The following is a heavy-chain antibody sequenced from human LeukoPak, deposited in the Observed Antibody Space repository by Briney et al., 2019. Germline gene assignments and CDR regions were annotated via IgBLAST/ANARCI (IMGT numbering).Heavy chain of an antibody. J-gene: IGHJ4*02. CDR3: AKRGIVIRGILVIGYHQEAYHYDF. Sequence: GSLRLSCVVSGISLSNYAMTWVRQAPGKELEWVSYISERGGSTTYADSVKGRFTISRDTPLNTLYLQMTSLRAEDTAVYFCAKRGIVIRGILVIGYHQEAYHYDFWGQGVLVTVSS. V-gene: IGHV3-23*01. D-gene: IGHD3-10*01. CDR1: GISLSNYA. CDR2: ISERGGST.